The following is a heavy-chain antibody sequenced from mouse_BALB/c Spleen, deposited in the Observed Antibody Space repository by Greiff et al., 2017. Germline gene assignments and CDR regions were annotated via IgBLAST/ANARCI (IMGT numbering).Heavy chain of an antibody. Sequence: EVQVVESGGGLVQPGGSRKLSCAASGFTFSSFGMHWVRQAPEKGLEWVAYISSGSSTIYYADTVKGRFTISRDNPKNTLFLQMTSLRSEDTAMYYCAREGLRRAMDYWGQGTSVTVSS. J-gene: IGHJ4*01. V-gene: IGHV5-17*02. D-gene: IGHD2-4*01. CDR2: ISSGSSTI. CDR3: AREGLRRAMDY. CDR1: GFTFSSFG.